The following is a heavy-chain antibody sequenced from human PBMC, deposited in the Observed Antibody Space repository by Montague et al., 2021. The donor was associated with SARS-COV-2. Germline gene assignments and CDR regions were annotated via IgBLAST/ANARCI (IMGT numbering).Heavy chain of an antibody. CDR3: ARGGRGTSYYWEY. Sequence: SLRLSCAASRFSFSSYRMTWIRQVPGKGPEWVATIDRDGYEVYYVDSVKGRFTISRDNARNSLYLQLTSLRGEDTAIYYCARGGRGTSYYWEYWGQGTLVTVSS. J-gene: IGHJ4*02. CDR1: RFSFSSYR. D-gene: IGHD2-2*01. V-gene: IGHV3-7*01. CDR2: IDRDGYEV.